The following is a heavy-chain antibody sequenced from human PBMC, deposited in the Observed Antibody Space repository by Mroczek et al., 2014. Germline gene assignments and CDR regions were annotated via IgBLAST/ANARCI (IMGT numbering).Heavy chain of an antibody. CDR1: GGSFSGYY. D-gene: IGHD6-19*01. CDR2: INHSGST. J-gene: IGHJ4*02. V-gene: IGHV4-34*01. Sequence: QVQLQQWGAGLLKPSETLSLTCAVYGGSFSGYYWSWIRQPPGKGLEWIGEINHSGSTNYNPSLKSRVTISVDTSKNQFSLKLSSVTAADTAVYYCARGPRYSSGYSVLGYWGQGTLVTVSS. CDR3: ARGPRYSSGYSVLGY.